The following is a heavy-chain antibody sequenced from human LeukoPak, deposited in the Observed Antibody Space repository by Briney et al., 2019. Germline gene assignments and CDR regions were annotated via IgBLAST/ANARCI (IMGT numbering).Heavy chain of an antibody. CDR3: ARDCSSTSWVWFDP. CDR1: GGSISSSSYY. D-gene: IGHD2-2*01. CDR2: IYYSGST. J-gene: IGHJ5*02. V-gene: IGHV4-39*07. Sequence: SETLSLTCTVSGGSISSSSYYWGWIRQPPGKGLEWIGSIYYSGSTYYNPSLKSRVTISVDTSKNQFSLKLSSVTAADTAVYYCARDCSSTSWVWFDPWGQGTLVTVSS.